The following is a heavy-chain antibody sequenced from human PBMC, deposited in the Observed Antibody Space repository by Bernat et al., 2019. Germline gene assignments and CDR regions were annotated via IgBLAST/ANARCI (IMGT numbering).Heavy chain of an antibody. CDR2: ISGSGGST. V-gene: IGHV3-23*04. CDR1: GFTFDDYT. D-gene: IGHD3-3*01. Sequence: EVQLVESGGVVVQPGGSLRLSCAASGFTFDDYTMHWVRQAPGKGLEWVSAISGSGGSTYYAEPVKGRFTISRDNSKNTLYLQMNSLRAEDMAVYYCAKNYDFWSGPVDYWGQGTLVTVSS. CDR3: AKNYDFWSGPVDY. J-gene: IGHJ4*02.